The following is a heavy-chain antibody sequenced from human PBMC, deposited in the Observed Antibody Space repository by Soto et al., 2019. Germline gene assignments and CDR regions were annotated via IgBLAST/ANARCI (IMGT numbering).Heavy chain of an antibody. J-gene: IGHJ6*02. D-gene: IGHD6-13*01. CDR1: GLTFSSFA. Sequence: GGSLRLSCAASGLTFSSFAMSWVRQAPGKGLEWVSGISGSGGSTYHADSVKGRFIISRDNSKNVLYLQMNSVRAEDTAVYYCAEGHSSSPSPQYYYYGMDVWGQGTTVTVSS. CDR3: AEGHSSSPSPQYYYYGMDV. CDR2: ISGSGGST. V-gene: IGHV3-23*01.